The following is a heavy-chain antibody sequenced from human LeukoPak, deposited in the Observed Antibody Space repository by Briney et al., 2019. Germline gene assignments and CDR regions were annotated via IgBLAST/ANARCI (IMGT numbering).Heavy chain of an antibody. D-gene: IGHD3-22*01. CDR2: IHPNSGGT. Sequence: GASVKVSCKTSGYTFTGYYMHWVRQAPGQGLEWMGWIHPNSGGTNYPQKFQGRVTMTRDTSISTAYMELSRLRSDDTAVYYCARGVRRVVITTAFDYWGQGTLVTVSS. CDR3: ARGVRRVVITTAFDY. J-gene: IGHJ4*02. V-gene: IGHV1-2*02. CDR1: GYTFTGYY.